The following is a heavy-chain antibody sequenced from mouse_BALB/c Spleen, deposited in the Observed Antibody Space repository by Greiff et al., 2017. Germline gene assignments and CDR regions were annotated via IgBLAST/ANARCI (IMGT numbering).Heavy chain of an antibody. CDR2: INSNGGSP. CDR1: GFTFSSYG. Sequence: EVKLVESGGGLVQPGGSLKLSCAASGFTFSSYGMSWVRQTPDKRLELVATINSNGGSPYYPDSVKGRFTISRDNAKNTLYLQMSSLKSEDTAMYYCARYYSLPRGYAMDYWGQGTSVTVSS. D-gene: IGHD1-1*01. V-gene: IGHV5-6-3*01. J-gene: IGHJ4*01. CDR3: ARYYSLPRGYAMDY.